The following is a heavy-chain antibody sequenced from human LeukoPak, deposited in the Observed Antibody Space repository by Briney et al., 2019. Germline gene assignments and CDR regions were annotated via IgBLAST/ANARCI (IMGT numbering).Heavy chain of an antibody. CDR3: ARDYSGSYWNYYGMDV. D-gene: IGHD1-26*01. J-gene: IGHJ6*02. Sequence: ASVTVSCTASGYTFTSYYMHWVRQAPGQGLEWMGIINPSGGSTSYAQKFQGRVTMTRDTSTSTVYMELSSLRSEDTAVYYCARDYSGSYWNYYGMDVWGQGTTVTVSS. V-gene: IGHV1-46*01. CDR1: GYTFTSYY. CDR2: INPSGGST.